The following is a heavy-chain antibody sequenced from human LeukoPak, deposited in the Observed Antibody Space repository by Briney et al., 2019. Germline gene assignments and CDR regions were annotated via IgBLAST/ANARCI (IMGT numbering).Heavy chain of an antibody. CDR2: ISGGGGST. CDR1: GFTVSSNY. Sequence: GGSLRLSCAASGFTVSSNYMSWVRQAPGKGLEWVSTISGGGGSTYYADSVKGRFTISRDNSKNTLYLQVNSLRAEDTAVYYCAKGGKWDVTPFDYRGQGTLVTVSS. CDR3: AKGGKWDVTPFDY. V-gene: IGHV3-23*01. D-gene: IGHD1-26*01. J-gene: IGHJ4*02.